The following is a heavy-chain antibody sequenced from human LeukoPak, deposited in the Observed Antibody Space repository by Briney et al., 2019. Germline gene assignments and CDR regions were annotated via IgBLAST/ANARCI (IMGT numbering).Heavy chain of an antibody. V-gene: IGHV2-5*02. Sequence: SGPTLVKPTQTLTLTCTFSGFSLSTTGVGVGWIRQPPGKALEWLALIYWDDDKRYSPSLKSRLTITKDTSKNQVVLTMTNMGPVDTATYFCAHRVTNSLFDYWGQGTLVTVPS. CDR3: AHRVTNSLFDY. CDR1: GFSLSTTGVG. J-gene: IGHJ4*02. D-gene: IGHD4-23*01. CDR2: IYWDDDK.